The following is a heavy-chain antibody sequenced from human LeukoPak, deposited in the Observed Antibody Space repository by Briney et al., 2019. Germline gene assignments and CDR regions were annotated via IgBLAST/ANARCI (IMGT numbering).Heavy chain of an antibody. CDR1: GGSISSYY. D-gene: IGHD6-13*01. CDR2: IYYSGST. J-gene: IGHJ4*02. V-gene: IGHV4-59*01. CDR3: ATASPSLYYYFDY. Sequence: SETLSLTCTVSGGSISSYYWSWIQQPPGKGLEWIGYIYYSGSTNYNPSLKSRVTISVDTSKNQFSLKLSSVTAADTAVYYCATASPSLYYYFDYWGQGTLVTVSS.